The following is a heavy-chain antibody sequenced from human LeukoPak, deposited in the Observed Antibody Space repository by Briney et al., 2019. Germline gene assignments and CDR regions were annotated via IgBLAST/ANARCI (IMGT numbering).Heavy chain of an antibody. CDR2: INQDGRRT. CDR3: AKDRYDYVWGSYLYLQH. D-gene: IGHD3-16*02. J-gene: IGHJ1*01. CDR1: GFIFSNYW. V-gene: IGHV3-7*03. Sequence: GGSLRLSCGASGFIFSNYWLSWVRQAPGKGLEWVANINQDGRRTYYLDSVKGRFTISRDNSKNTLYLQMNSLRAEDTAVYYCAKDRYDYVWGSYLYLQHWGQGTLVTVSS.